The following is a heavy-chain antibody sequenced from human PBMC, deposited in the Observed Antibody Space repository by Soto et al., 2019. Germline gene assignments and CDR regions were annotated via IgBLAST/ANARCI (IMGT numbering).Heavy chain of an antibody. D-gene: IGHD3-22*01. J-gene: IGHJ5*02. V-gene: IGHV4-31*03. CDR2: IYYSGST. CDR3: ARAFDSSPWFDP. Sequence: SETLSLTCTVSGGSISSGGYYWSWIRQHPGKGLEWIGYIYYSGSTYYNPSLKSRVTISVDTSKNQFSLKLSSVTAADTAVYYCARAFDSSPWFDPWGQGTLVTVSS. CDR1: GGSISSGGYY.